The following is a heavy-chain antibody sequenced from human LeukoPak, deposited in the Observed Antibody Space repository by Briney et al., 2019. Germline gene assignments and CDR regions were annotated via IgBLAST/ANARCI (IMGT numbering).Heavy chain of an antibody. CDR1: GGSVSSGDYF. V-gene: IGHV4-30-4*01. D-gene: IGHD3-16*02. J-gene: IGHJ4*02. Sequence: SETLSLTCTVSGGSVSSGDYFWSWIRQPPGKGLEWIGYIYYSGSTYYNPSLKSRVTISVHTSKNQFALELTSVTAADTAVYFCARHALNDYVWGSSRYDDWGQGTLVTVSS. CDR3: ARHALNDYVWGSSRYDD. CDR2: IYYSGST.